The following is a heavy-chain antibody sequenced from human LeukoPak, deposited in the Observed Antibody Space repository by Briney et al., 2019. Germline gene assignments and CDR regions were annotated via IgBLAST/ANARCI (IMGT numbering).Heavy chain of an antibody. CDR3: ARDDSSSDFDY. D-gene: IGHD6-13*01. J-gene: IGHJ4*02. CDR1: GFTFSSYE. Sequence: HTGGSLRLSCAASGFTFSSYEKKWVRQAPGKALEWVSYISSSGSTIYYAASVKGRFTISRDNAKNSLYLQMNSLRAEDTAVYYCARDDSSSDFDYWGQGTLVTVSS. V-gene: IGHV3-48*03. CDR2: ISSSGSTI.